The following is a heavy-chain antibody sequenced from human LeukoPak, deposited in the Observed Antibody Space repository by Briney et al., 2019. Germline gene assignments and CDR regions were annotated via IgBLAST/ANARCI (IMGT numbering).Heavy chain of an antibody. D-gene: IGHD3-22*01. Sequence: PSETLSLTCAVYGGSFSGYYWSWIRQPPGKGLEWIGEINHSGSTNYNPSLKSRVTISVDTSKNQFSLKLSSVTAADTAVYYCAREGYDSSGCSGYWGQGTLVTVSS. CDR1: GGSFSGYY. CDR2: INHSGST. J-gene: IGHJ4*02. CDR3: AREGYDSSGCSGY. V-gene: IGHV4-34*01.